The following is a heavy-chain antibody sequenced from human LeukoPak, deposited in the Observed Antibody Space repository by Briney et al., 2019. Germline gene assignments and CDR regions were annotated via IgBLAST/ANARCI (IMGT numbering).Heavy chain of an antibody. J-gene: IGHJ4*02. Sequence: SETLSLTCAVYGGSFSGYYWSWIRQPPGKGLEWIGEINHSGSTNYNPSLKSRVTISVDTSKNQFSLKLSSVTAADTAVYYCARGQQWRYFDYWGQGTLVTVSS. CDR1: GGSFSGYY. CDR2: INHSGST. D-gene: IGHD6-19*01. V-gene: IGHV4-34*01. CDR3: ARGQQWRYFDY.